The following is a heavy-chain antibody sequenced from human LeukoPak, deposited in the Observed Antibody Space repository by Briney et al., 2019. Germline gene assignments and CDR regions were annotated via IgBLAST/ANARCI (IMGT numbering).Heavy chain of an antibody. CDR2: ISYDGSNK. CDR3: ASGERERRFDY. D-gene: IGHD1-26*01. J-gene: IGHJ4*02. V-gene: IGHV3-30*04. CDR1: GFTFSSYA. Sequence: GRSLRLSCAASGFTFSSYAMHWVRQAPGKGLEWVAVISYDGSNKYYADSVKGRFTISRDNSKSALYLQMNSLRAEDTAVYYCASGERERRFDYWGQGTLVTVSS.